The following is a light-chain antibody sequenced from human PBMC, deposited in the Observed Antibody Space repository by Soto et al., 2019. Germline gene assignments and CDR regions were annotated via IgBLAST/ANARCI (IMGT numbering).Light chain of an antibody. CDR1: SSDIGGYNY. J-gene: IGLJ1*01. V-gene: IGLV2-14*01. CDR3: RSYIRGNTHV. Sequence: QSALTQPASVCGSPGQSITISCTGTSSDIGGYNYVSWYQQHPGKAPKLMIYDVSNRPSGVSNRFSGSKSGNTASLTISGLQAEDEADYYCRSYIRGNTHVFGTGTQLTVL. CDR2: DVS.